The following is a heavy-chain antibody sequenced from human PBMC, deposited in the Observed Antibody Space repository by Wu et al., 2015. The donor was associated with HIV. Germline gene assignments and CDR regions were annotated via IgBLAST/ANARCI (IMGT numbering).Heavy chain of an antibody. CDR3: VRDVAAAGDRRYYYGMDV. J-gene: IGHJ6*02. Sequence: QVQLVQSGAEVKKPGSSVKVSCKASGGTFSSYAINWVRQAPGQGLEWMGGIIPIFGTASFAQRFQGRVTITADESTSTAYMQLRSLRSDDTAVYYCVRDVAAAGDRRYYYGMDVVGPRDHSHRLF. D-gene: IGHD6-13*01. CDR2: IIPIFGTA. V-gene: IGHV1-69*12. CDR1: GGTFSSYA.